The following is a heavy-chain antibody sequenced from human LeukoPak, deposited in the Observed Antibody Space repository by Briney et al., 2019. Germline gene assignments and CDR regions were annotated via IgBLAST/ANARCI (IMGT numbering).Heavy chain of an antibody. CDR3: ARVYTDILTGYRYYFDY. CDR2: IYYSGST. D-gene: IGHD3-9*01. Sequence: SETLSLTCTVSGGSISSYYWSWIRRPPGKGLEWIGYIYYSGSTNYNPSLKSRVTISVDTSKNQFSLKLSSVTAADTAVYYCARVYTDILTGYRYYFDYWGREPWSPSPQ. V-gene: IGHV4-59*01. CDR1: GGSISSYY. J-gene: IGHJ4*02.